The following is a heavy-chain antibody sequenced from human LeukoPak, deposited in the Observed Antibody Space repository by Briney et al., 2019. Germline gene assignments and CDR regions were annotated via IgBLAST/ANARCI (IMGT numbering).Heavy chain of an antibody. V-gene: IGHV3-23*01. CDR1: GFTFSSYA. CDR2: ISGTGGST. CDR3: AKDSYCTNGVCYKYDEIY. D-gene: IGHD2-8*01. Sequence: GGSLRLSCAASGFTFSSYAMTWVRQAPGKGLEWVSAISGTGGSTYYADSVKGRFTISRDNSKNTMYLQMNSLRAEDTAIYYCAKDSYCTNGVCYKYDEIYWGQGTLVTVSS. J-gene: IGHJ4*02.